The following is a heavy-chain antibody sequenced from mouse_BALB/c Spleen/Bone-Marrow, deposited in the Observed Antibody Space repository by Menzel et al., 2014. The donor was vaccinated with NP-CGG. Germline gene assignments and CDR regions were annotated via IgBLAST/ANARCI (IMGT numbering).Heavy chain of an antibody. D-gene: IGHD1-1*01. CDR2: INPDSSTI. Sequence: EVKVIESGGGLVHPGGSLKLSCAASGFDFSSYWMSWVRQAPGKGLEWIGEINPDSSTINYTPSLKDKFIISRDNAKNTLYLQMSKVRSEDAALYYCARLNYYGNPFVWGAGTTVTVSS. CDR1: GFDFSSYW. CDR3: ARLNYYGNPFV. V-gene: IGHV4-1*02. J-gene: IGHJ1*01.